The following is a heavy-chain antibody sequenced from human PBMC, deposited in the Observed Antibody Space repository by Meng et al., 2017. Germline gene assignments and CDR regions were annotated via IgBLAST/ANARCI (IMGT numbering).Heavy chain of an antibody. D-gene: IGHD3-22*01. V-gene: IGHV4-4*02. CDR2: IYHSGST. CDR1: GGSISSSNW. J-gene: IGHJ4*02. CDR3: ARAGVGYYDSSGPYSY. Sequence: QVRLQRQGPGLVKPSGTLSLTCAVSGGSISSSNWWRWGRQPPRKVLEWIGEIYHSGSTNYNPSLKSRVTISVDKSKNQFSLKLSSVTAADTAVYYCARAGVGYYDSSGPYSYWGQGTLVTVSS.